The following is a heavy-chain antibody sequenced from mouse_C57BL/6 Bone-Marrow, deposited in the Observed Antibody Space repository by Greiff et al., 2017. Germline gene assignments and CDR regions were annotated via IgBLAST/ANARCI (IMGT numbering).Heavy chain of an antibody. CDR2: ISSGGSYT. D-gene: IGHD3-1*01. V-gene: IGHV5-6*01. Sequence: EVKLVESGGDLVKPGGSLKLSCAASGFTFSSYGMSWVRQTPDKRLEWVATISSGGSYTYYPDSVKGRFTISRDNAKNTLYLQMSSLKSEDTARDYCARSELGVGFAYWGQGTLVTVSA. CDR1: GFTFSSYG. J-gene: IGHJ3*01. CDR3: ARSELGVGFAY.